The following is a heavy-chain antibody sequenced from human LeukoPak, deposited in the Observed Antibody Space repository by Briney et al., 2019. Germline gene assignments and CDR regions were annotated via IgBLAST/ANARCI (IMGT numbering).Heavy chain of an antibody. Sequence: SETLSLTCTVSGGSISSGGYYWSWIRQHPGKGLEWIGYIYYSGSTYYNPSLKSRVTISVDTSKNQFSLKLSSVTAADTAVYYCARDYDGRYYFDCWGQGTLVTVSS. V-gene: IGHV4-31*03. CDR3: ARDYDGRYYFDC. D-gene: IGHD3-16*01. CDR2: IYYSGST. CDR1: GGSISSGGYY. J-gene: IGHJ4*02.